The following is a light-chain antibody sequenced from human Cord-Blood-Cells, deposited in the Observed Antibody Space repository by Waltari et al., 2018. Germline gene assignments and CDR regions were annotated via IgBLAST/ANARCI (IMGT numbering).Light chain of an antibody. CDR2: DAS. CDR3: QQRSNWWT. V-gene: IGKV3-11*01. Sequence: EIVLTQSPATLSLSPGARATLSCRASQSVSRYLAWYQQLPGQAPRLLIYDASNRATGIPARFSGSGSGTDFTLTISRLEPEDFAVYYCQQRSNWWTFGQGTKVEIK. CDR1: QSVSRY. J-gene: IGKJ1*01.